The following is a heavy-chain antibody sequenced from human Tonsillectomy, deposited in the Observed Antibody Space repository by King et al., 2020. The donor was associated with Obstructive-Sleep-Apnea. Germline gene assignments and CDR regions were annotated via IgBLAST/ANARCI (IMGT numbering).Heavy chain of an antibody. V-gene: IGHV2-70*11. Sequence: VTLRESGPALVKPTQTLTLTCTFSGFSLSTSGMCVSWIRQPPGKDLEWLARIDCDDDKYYNTSLKTSLTISKNTSKNQVVLTMTNMDPVDTTTYYCARTVVVVAARIDYWGQGTLVTVSS. CDR1: GFSLSTSGMC. CDR2: IDCDDDK. CDR3: ARTVVVVAARIDY. J-gene: IGHJ4*02. D-gene: IGHD2-15*01.